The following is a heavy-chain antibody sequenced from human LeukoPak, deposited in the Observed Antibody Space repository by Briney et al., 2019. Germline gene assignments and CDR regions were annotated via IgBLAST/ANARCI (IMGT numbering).Heavy chain of an antibody. V-gene: IGHV3-30*02. CDR1: GFTFSSYG. J-gene: IGHJ6*03. CDR3: AKDFNLGQQLVTYYYYMDV. D-gene: IGHD6-13*01. Sequence: GGSLRLSCAASGFTFSSYGMHWVRQAPGKGLEWVAFIRYDGSNKYYADSVKGRFTISRDNSKNTLYLQMNSLRAEDTAVYYCAKDFNLGQQLVTYYYYMDVWGKGTTVTISS. CDR2: IRYDGSNK.